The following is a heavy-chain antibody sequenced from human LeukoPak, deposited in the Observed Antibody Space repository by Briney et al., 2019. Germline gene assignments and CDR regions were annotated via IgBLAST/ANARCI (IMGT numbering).Heavy chain of an antibody. J-gene: IGHJ6*02. Sequence: GGCMRLAYAAAAFSFSRYDMHWVRQGTGKDLEWVSSIDTAGDTYYLGSVKGRFTISRENAKNSLYLQMNSLRAGDTAVYYCARGSCRSTSCYERLNGLDVWGQGTTVTVS. CDR1: AFSFSRYD. CDR3: ARGSCRSTSCYERLNGLDV. V-gene: IGHV3-13*01. CDR2: IDTAGDT. D-gene: IGHD2-2*01.